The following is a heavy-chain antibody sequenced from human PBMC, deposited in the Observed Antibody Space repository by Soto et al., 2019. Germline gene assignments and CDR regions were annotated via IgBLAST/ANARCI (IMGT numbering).Heavy chain of an antibody. CDR1: GYAFTSYD. Sequence: SVKVSCKASGYAFTSYDINWVRQATGQGLEWMGRIIPILGIANYAQKFQGRVTITADKSTSTAYMELSSLRSEDTAVYYCARDRGYSYGYRDYYYGMDVWGQGTTVTVSS. V-gene: IGHV1-69*04. CDR2: IIPILGIA. J-gene: IGHJ6*02. CDR3: ARDRGYSYGYRDYYYGMDV. D-gene: IGHD5-18*01.